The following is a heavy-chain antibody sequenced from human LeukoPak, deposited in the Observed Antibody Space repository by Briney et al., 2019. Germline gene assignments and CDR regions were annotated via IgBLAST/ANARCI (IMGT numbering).Heavy chain of an antibody. Sequence: PSETLSLTCTVSGGSISSSYYTWIRQSAGKGLEWIGRIYTSGSAKYNPSLESRVTMSLDTSKNLFSLRLSSVTAADTALYFCAGEFYVRTTRGAFDYWGQGALVTVSS. CDR1: GGSISSSY. D-gene: IGHD1-26*01. J-gene: IGHJ4*02. CDR3: AGEFYVRTTRGAFDY. V-gene: IGHV4-4*07. CDR2: IYTSGSA.